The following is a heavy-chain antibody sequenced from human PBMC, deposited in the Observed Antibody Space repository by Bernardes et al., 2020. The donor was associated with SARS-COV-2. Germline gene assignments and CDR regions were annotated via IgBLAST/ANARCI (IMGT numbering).Heavy chain of an antibody. CDR3: ATDDPPGAVFGVVIYALHI. Sequence: KASGYTFTNYGISWVRQAPGQGLEWMGWISASNGNTTYAQKLQGRVTMTEDTSTDTAYMELRSLRSEDTAVYYCATDDPPGAVFGVVIYALHIWGQETMVTVSS. V-gene: IGHV1-18*01. J-gene: IGHJ3*02. CDR1: GYTFTNYG. CDR2: ISASNGNT. D-gene: IGHD3-3*01.